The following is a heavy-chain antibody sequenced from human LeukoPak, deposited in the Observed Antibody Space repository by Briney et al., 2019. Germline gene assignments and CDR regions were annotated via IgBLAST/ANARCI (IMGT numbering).Heavy chain of an antibody. J-gene: IGHJ3*02. D-gene: IGHD3-16*01. V-gene: IGHV3-49*04. CDR1: GGSISSYY. Sequence: LSLTCTVSGGSISSYYWSWVRQAPGKGLEWVGFIRSKAYGGTTEYAASVKGRFTISRDDSKSIAYLQMNSLKTEDTAVYYCTRGGHPATLDAFDIWGQGTMVTVSS. CDR2: IRSKAYGGTT. CDR3: TRGGHPATLDAFDI.